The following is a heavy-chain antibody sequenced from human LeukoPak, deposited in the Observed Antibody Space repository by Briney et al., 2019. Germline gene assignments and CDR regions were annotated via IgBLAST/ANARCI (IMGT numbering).Heavy chain of an antibody. Sequence: GGSLRLSCAASGFTFSSYGMNWVRQAPGKGLEWVSYISSSSSTIYYADSVKGRFTISRDNAKNSLYLQMNSLRAEDTAVYYCARDGSYMVRGVSTYYFDYWGQGALVTVSS. CDR2: ISSSSSTI. J-gene: IGHJ4*02. V-gene: IGHV3-48*04. CDR3: ARDGSYMVRGVSTYYFDY. CDR1: GFTFSSYG. D-gene: IGHD3-10*01.